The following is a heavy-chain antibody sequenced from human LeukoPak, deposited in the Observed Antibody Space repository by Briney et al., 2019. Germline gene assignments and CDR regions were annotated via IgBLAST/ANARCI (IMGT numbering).Heavy chain of an antibody. CDR3: ARHDSTLATNY. J-gene: IGHJ4*02. CDR2: VYPGDSDT. Sequence: GESLKISCKGSGYSSTSYWIGWVRRMPGKGLEWMGIVYPGDSDTKYSPSFQGQVTISADKSISTSFLQWNSLKASDTAMYYCARHDSTLATNYWGQGTLVTVSS. V-gene: IGHV5-51*01. D-gene: IGHD5-12*01. CDR1: GYSSTSYW.